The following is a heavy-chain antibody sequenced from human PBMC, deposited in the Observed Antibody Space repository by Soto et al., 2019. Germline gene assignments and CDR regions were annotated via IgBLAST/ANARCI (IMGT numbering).Heavy chain of an antibody. V-gene: IGHV3-33*01. CDR1: GFTFSSYG. D-gene: IGHD6-13*01. Sequence: QVQLVESGGGVVQPGRSLRLSCAASGFTFSSYGMHWVRQAPGKGLEWVAVIWYDGSNKYYADSVKGRFTISRDNSKKTVYLQMNSLRAEVTAVYYCARDHIALDYWGQGTQVTVSS. CDR3: ARDHIALDY. J-gene: IGHJ4*02. CDR2: IWYDGSNK.